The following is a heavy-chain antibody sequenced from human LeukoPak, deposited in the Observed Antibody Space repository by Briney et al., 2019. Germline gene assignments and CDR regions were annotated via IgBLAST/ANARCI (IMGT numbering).Heavy chain of an antibody. V-gene: IGHV1-2*02. J-gene: IGHJ6*02. CDR1: GYTFTGYY. CDR3: ARVDYNYYGMDV. CDR2: INPNSGGT. Sequence: ASVKVSCKASGYTFTGYYMHWVRQAPGQGLEWMGWINPNSGGTNYAQKFQGRVTMTRDTSICTAYMELSRLRSDDTAVYYCARVDYNYYGMDVWGQGTTVTVSS.